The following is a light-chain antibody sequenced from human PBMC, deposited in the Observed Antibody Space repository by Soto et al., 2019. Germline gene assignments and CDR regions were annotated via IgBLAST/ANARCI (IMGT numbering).Light chain of an antibody. J-gene: IGKJ1*01. Sequence: EIVITQSPVTLSVSPGETANLSCRASQSVSSNLAWYQQKPGQAPRLLIYGASARDTGIPARFSGSGSGTEFTLPISSLQSEDFAVYYCQQYNNWPLTFGQGTKVDIK. V-gene: IGKV3-15*01. CDR1: QSVSSN. CDR3: QQYNNWPLT. CDR2: GAS.